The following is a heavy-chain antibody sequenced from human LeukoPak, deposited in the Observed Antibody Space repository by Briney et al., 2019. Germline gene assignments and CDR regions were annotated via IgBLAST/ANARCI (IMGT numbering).Heavy chain of an antibody. D-gene: IGHD2-15*01. J-gene: IGHJ4*02. CDR2: ISYDGSNK. Sequence: GRSLRLSRAASVFTFSSYDMHWVRQAPGKGLEWVALISYDGSNKYYADSVQGRFTISRDDSKNTLYLQMNSLRAEDTAVYYCAKGVKKRYCRGGTCSQLGYFDYWGQGTLVTVSS. CDR3: AKGVKKRYCRGGTCSQLGYFDY. V-gene: IGHV3-30*18. CDR1: VFTFSSYD.